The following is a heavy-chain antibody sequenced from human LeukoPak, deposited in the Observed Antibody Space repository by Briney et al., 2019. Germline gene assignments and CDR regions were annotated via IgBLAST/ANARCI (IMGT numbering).Heavy chain of an antibody. J-gene: IGHJ3*02. CDR2: IYYSGGT. V-gene: IGHV4-39*07. CDR1: GGSISSSSYY. D-gene: IGHD3-22*01. Sequence: SETLSLTCTVSGGSISSSSYYWGWIRQPPGKGLEWIGSIYYSGGTYYNPSLKSRVTISVDTSKNQFSLKLSSVTAADTAVYYCACLTTADAFDIWGQGTMVTVSS. CDR3: ACLTTADAFDI.